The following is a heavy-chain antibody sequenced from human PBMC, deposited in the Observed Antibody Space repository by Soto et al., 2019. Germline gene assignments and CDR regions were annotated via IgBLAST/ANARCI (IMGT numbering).Heavy chain of an antibody. CDR3: ARNLEAIVLVPAATPIDY. Sequence: GGSLRLSCAVSGFTFSDYWMSWVRQAPGKGLEWVANIKQDGNEKYYVDSVKGRFTISRDNAKNSLYLQMNSLRAEDTAVYYCARNLEAIVLVPAATPIDYWGQGTLVTVSS. CDR2: IKQDGNEK. D-gene: IGHD2-2*01. CDR1: GFTFSDYW. J-gene: IGHJ4*02. V-gene: IGHV3-7*01.